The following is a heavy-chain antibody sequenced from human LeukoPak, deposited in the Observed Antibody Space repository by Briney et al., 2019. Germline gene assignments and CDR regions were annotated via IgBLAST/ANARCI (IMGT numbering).Heavy chain of an antibody. J-gene: IGHJ6*02. Sequence: GGSLRLSCAASGFTFSSYAMSWVRQAPGKGLEWVSAISGSSSYIYYADSVKGRFTISRDNAKNSLYLQMNSLRAEDTAVYYCARDPYYDSEGMDVWGQGTTVTVSS. D-gene: IGHD3-22*01. V-gene: IGHV3-21*01. CDR3: ARDPYYDSEGMDV. CDR2: ISGSSSYI. CDR1: GFTFSSYA.